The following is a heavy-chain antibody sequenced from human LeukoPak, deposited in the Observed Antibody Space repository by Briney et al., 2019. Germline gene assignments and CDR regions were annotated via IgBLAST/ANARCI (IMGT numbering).Heavy chain of an antibody. D-gene: IGHD6-13*01. Sequence: ASVKVSCKASGYTFTGYYMHWVRQAPGQGPEWMGWINPNSGGTNYAQKFQGRVTMTRDTSISTAYMELSRLRSDDTAVYYCARAGSSSWYSDYWGQGTLVTVSS. J-gene: IGHJ4*02. V-gene: IGHV1-2*02. CDR1: GYTFTGYY. CDR2: INPNSGGT. CDR3: ARAGSSSWYSDY.